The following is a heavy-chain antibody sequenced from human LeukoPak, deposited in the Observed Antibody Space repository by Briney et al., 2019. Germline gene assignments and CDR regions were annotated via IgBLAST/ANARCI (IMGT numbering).Heavy chain of an antibody. CDR1: GFTFSSYD. CDR3: AREQYYYDSSGYYYRYFDY. D-gene: IGHD3-22*01. Sequence: GGSLRLSCAASGFTFSSYDMHWVRQATGKGLEWVSAIGTAGDTYYPGSVKGRFTISRENAKNSLYLQINSLRAGDTAVYYCAREQYYYDSSGYYYRYFDYWGQGTLVTVSS. CDR2: IGTAGDT. J-gene: IGHJ4*02. V-gene: IGHV3-13*01.